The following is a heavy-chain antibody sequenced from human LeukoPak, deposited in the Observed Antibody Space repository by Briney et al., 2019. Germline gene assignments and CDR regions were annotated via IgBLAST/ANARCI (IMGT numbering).Heavy chain of an antibody. Sequence: GRSLRLSCAASGFTFRTYSIHWVRQAPGKGLEWVTVVSADGRTQLYSDSVKGRFTVSRDNSLNTLHLQINSLKAEDSAVYYCASTQPGSPFRGDYWGQGTLVTVSS. V-gene: IGHV3-30*03. D-gene: IGHD3-10*01. CDR1: GFTFRTYS. CDR2: VSADGRTQ. J-gene: IGHJ4*02. CDR3: ASTQPGSPFRGDY.